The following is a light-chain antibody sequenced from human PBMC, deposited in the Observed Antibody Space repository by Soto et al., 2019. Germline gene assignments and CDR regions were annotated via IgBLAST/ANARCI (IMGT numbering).Light chain of an antibody. Sequence: DIQMTQSPSSLSASVGDRVTITCQASQNINNYLNWYQQKPGRAPKLLIYDASNLETGVPSRFSGSGSGTDFTFTISSLQPEDIATYYCQQYDNLPVTFGQGTKVDIK. CDR2: DAS. V-gene: IGKV1-33*01. CDR3: QQYDNLPVT. CDR1: QNINNY. J-gene: IGKJ1*01.